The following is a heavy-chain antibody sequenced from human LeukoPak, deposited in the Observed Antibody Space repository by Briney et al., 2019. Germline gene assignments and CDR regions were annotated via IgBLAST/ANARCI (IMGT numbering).Heavy chain of an antibody. D-gene: IGHD1-26*01. CDR3: ARGTWELLGGFDY. CDR1: GGSISTYY. J-gene: IGHJ4*02. V-gene: IGHV4-59*01. Sequence: SETLSLTCTVSGGSISTYYWTWVRKPPGKGLEWIGYMFYSGGTEYSPSLYSRVTISVDTSKNQFSLKLRSVTAADTALYYCARGTWELLGGFDYWGQGILVTVSS. CDR2: MFYSGGT.